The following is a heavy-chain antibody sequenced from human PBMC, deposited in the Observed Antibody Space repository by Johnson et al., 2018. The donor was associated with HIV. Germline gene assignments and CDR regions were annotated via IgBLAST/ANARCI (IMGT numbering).Heavy chain of an antibody. CDR3: ARHKGQQYDTFDI. CDR1: GFTFSSYG. CDR2: IRYDGNNK. V-gene: IGHV3-30*02. D-gene: IGHD6-13*01. Sequence: QVQVVESGGGVVQPGGSLRLSCAASGFTFSSYGMHWVRQAPGKGLEWVSFIRYDGNNKYYADSMRGRLTISRDNSKNTVYLQMNSLRAGDTAVYYCARHKGQQYDTFDIWGQGTMVTVSS. J-gene: IGHJ3*02.